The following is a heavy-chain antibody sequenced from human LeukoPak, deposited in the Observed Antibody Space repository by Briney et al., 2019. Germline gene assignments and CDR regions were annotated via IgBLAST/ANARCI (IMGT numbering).Heavy chain of an antibody. V-gene: IGHV3-23*01. J-gene: IGHJ4*02. CDR3: AKVGVYSSSRLVFDY. CDR2: ISGSGGST. D-gene: IGHD6-6*01. Sequence: GGSLRLSCAASGFTFSSYAMSWVRQAPGKGLEWVSAISGSGGSTYYADSVKGQFTISRDNSKNTLYLQMNSLRAEVTAVYYCAKVGVYSSSRLVFDYWGQGTLVTVSS. CDR1: GFTFSSYA.